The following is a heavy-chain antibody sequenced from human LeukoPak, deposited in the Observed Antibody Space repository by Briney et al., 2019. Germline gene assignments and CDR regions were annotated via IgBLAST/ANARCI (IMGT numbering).Heavy chain of an antibody. J-gene: IGHJ3*02. D-gene: IGHD4-17*01. Sequence: GASVKVSCKVSGYTLTELSMHWVRQAPGKGLEWMGGFDPEDGETIYAQKFQGRVTMTEDTSTDTAYMELSRLRSEDTAVYYCASGGDDYGDYGGAFDIWGQGTMVTVSS. V-gene: IGHV1-24*01. CDR1: GYTLTELS. CDR2: FDPEDGET. CDR3: ASGGDDYGDYGGAFDI.